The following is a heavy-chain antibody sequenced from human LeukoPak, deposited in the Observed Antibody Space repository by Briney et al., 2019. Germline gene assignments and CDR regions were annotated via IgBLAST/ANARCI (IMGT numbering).Heavy chain of an antibody. J-gene: IGHJ4*02. D-gene: IGHD6-25*01. Sequence: PGGSLRLSCAASGVTLSSYWMHWVRQVPGKGLVWVSRITSDGSNTRYADSVKGRFTISRDNAKNTLYLQMNSLRLEDTAVYYCARENLAAAADYWGQGTVVTVSS. CDR1: GVTLSSYW. V-gene: IGHV3-74*01. CDR2: ITSDGSNT. CDR3: ARENLAAAADY.